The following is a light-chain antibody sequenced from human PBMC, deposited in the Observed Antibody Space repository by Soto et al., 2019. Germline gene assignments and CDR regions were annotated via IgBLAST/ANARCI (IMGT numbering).Light chain of an antibody. CDR1: QSVSSNY. J-gene: IGKJ1*01. CDR3: QQYGSLSWT. CDR2: GAS. V-gene: IGKV3-20*01. Sequence: EIVLTQSPGTLSLSLGERATLSCRASQSVSSNYLAWYQQKPGQAPRLLIYGASTRATGVPDRFSGSGSGTDFTLTISRLEPEDFAVYHCQQYGSLSWTFGQGTKVDIK.